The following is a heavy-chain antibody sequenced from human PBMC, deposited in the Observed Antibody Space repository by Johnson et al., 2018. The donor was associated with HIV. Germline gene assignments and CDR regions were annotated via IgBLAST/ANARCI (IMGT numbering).Heavy chain of an antibody. V-gene: IGHV3-7*01. Sequence: VQLVESGGGLVQPGGSLRLSCAASRFIFSSYWMGWVRQAPGRGLEWVANIQQDGSVKYYVDSVKGRFTISRDNAKNSLYMHMNSLRAEDTAVYYCARGGIDAGEGIAFDIWGQGTLVTVSS. J-gene: IGHJ3*02. CDR3: ARGGIDAGEGIAFDI. CDR2: IQQDGSVK. CDR1: RFIFSSYW. D-gene: IGHD6-13*01.